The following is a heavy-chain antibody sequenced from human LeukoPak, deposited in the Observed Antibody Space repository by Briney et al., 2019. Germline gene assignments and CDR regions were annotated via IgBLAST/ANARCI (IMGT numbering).Heavy chain of an antibody. J-gene: IGHJ4*02. D-gene: IGHD6-13*01. CDR2: ISSSSSTI. CDR3: ARDRVGIGSFFDY. Sequence: GGSLRLSCAASGFTFSSYWMSWVRQAPGKGLEWISYISSSSSTIHYADSVKGRFTISRDNAKNSLYLQMNSLRAEDTAVYYCARDRVGIGSFFDYWGQGTLVAVSS. CDR1: GFTFSSYW. V-gene: IGHV3-48*04.